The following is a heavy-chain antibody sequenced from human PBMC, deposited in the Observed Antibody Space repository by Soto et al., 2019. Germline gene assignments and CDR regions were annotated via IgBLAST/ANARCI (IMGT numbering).Heavy chain of an antibody. CDR3: ARDLGGYCYGPHGMDV. CDR1: GYTFTSYG. J-gene: IGHJ6*02. D-gene: IGHD5-18*01. V-gene: IGHV1-18*01. Sequence: ASVKVSCKASGYTFTSYGISWVRQAPGQGLEWMGWISAYNGNTNYAQKLQGRVTMTRDTSTSTVYMELSSLRSEDTAVYYCARDLGGYCYGPHGMDVWGQGTTVTGS. CDR2: ISAYNGNT.